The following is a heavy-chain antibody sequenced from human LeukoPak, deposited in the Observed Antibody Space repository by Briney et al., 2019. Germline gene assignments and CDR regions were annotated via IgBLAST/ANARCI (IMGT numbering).Heavy chain of an antibody. CDR1: GYTFTGYY. Sequence: ASVKVSCKASGYTFTGYYMHWVRQAPGQGLEWMGWINPNSGGTNYAQKFQGRVTMTRDTSISTAYMELSRLRSDDTAVYYCARVYGRSATSGSSPGYWGRGTLVTVSS. V-gene: IGHV1-2*02. CDR3: ARVYGRSATSGSSPGY. D-gene: IGHD1-26*01. CDR2: INPNSGGT. J-gene: IGHJ4*02.